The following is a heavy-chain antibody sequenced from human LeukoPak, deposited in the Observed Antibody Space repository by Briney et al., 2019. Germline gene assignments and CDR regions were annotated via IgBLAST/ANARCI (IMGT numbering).Heavy chain of an antibody. CDR3: ARAQYCSGGSCYGDY. CDR1: GFTFSNAW. CDR2: IKSKADGGTT. Sequence: GGSLRLSCAASGFTFSNAWMSWVRQAPGKGLEWVGRIKSKADGGTTDYVAPVKGRFTISRDDSKNTLYLQMNSLRAEDTAVYYCARAQYCSGGSCYGDYWGQGTLVTVSS. D-gene: IGHD2-15*01. J-gene: IGHJ4*02. V-gene: IGHV3-15*01.